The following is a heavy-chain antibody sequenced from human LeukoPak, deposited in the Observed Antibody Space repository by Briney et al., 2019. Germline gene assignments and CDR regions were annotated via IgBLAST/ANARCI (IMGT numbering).Heavy chain of an antibody. CDR3: ARGGALVRSWFDP. D-gene: IGHD6-13*01. CDR2: ISHSGST. V-gene: IGHV4-38-2*02. J-gene: IGHJ5*02. Sequence: PSETLSLTCTVSGYSISSGYYWGWIRQPPGKGLKWIGSISHSGSTYYNPSLKSRVTISVDTSKNQFSLKLSSLTAADTAVYYCARGGALVRSWFDPWGQGPLVTVSS. CDR1: GYSISSGYY.